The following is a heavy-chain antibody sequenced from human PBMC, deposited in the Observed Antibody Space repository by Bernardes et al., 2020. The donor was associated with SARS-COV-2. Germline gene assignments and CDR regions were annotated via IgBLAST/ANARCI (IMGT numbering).Heavy chain of an antibody. CDR3: AGSSCGIDCYIGGLRSWDYGMDV. CDR1: GGSISSRNYY. Sequence: SETLSLTCTVSGGSISSRNYYWGWIRQPPGKGLEWIGSIYSSGNSYYNPSLQSRVRESVDTSKNQFSLSLSFVTAADTAVYYCAGSSCGIDCYIGGLRSWDYGMDVWGQGITVTVSS. CDR2: IYSSGNS. V-gene: IGHV4-39*01. J-gene: IGHJ6*02. D-gene: IGHD2-21*02.